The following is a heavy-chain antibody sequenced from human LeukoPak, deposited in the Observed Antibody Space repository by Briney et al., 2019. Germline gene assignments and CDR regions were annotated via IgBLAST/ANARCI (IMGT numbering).Heavy chain of an antibody. CDR2: IYYSGST. CDR3: ARDRSSYGDAFDI. CDR1: GGSISSGGYY. Sequence: PSETLSLTCTVSGGSISSGGYYWSWIRLHPGKGLEWIGYIYYSGSTYYNPSLKSRVTISVDTSKNQFSLKLSSVTAADTAVYYCARDRSSYGDAFDIWGQGTMVTVSS. V-gene: IGHV4-31*03. D-gene: IGHD1-26*01. J-gene: IGHJ3*02.